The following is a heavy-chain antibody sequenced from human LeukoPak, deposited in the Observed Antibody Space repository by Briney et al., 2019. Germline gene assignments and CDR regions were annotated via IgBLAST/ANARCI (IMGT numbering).Heavy chain of an antibody. D-gene: IGHD2-2*01. CDR1: GFTFSSYA. V-gene: IGHV3-64*01. CDR3: ARWGSTSCYDY. J-gene: IGHJ4*02. Sequence: HSGRSLRLSCAASGFTFSSYAMHWVRQAPGKGLEYVAAISTNGDSTYYANSVKGRFTISRDNSKNTLYLQMGSLRVEDMAVYYCARWGSTSCYDYWGQGTLVTVSS. CDR2: ISTNGDST.